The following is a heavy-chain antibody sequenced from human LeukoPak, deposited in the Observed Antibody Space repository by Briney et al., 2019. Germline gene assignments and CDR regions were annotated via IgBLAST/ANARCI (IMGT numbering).Heavy chain of an antibody. CDR2: ISGSGGST. J-gene: IGHJ4*02. D-gene: IGHD3-22*01. CDR3: AKGDTDYYDSSGYYSGIDY. Sequence: PGGSLRLSCAASGFTFSSYAMTWVRQAPGKGLQWVSAISGSGGSTYYADSVKGRFTISRDNSKNTLYLHMNSLRAEDTAVYYCAKGDTDYYDSSGYYSGIDYWGQGTLVTVSS. CDR1: GFTFSSYA. V-gene: IGHV3-23*01.